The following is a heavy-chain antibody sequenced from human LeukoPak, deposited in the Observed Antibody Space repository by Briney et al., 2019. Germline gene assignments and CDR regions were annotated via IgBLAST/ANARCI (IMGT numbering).Heavy chain of an antibody. CDR1: KFTFSTSA. V-gene: IGHV3-23*01. D-gene: IGHD3-10*01. CDR2: ISGGGAKA. Sequence: GGSLRLSCAAPKFTFSTSALSWVRQAPGRGLEWVSGISGGGAKAYYSDSVKGRFTISRDNSKSMLYLQMNSLRVEDTALYYCAKDPMWFGEGDYKYYMDVWGKGTTVTVSS. J-gene: IGHJ6*03. CDR3: AKDPMWFGEGDYKYYMDV.